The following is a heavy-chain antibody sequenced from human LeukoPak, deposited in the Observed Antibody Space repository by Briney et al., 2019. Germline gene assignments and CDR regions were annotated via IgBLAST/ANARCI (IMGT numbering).Heavy chain of an antibody. V-gene: IGHV3-7*05. CDR2: IKPDGSDQ. CDR3: ARERSGSYSSYFDY. D-gene: IGHD1-26*01. Sequence: GGSLRLSCAASGFTFSSYWMNWVRQAPGKGLEWVANIKPDGSDQYYVDSVKGRFTISRDNAKNSLYLQMNSLRAEDTAVYYCARERSGSYSSYFDYWGQGTLVTVSS. CDR1: GFTFSSYW. J-gene: IGHJ4*02.